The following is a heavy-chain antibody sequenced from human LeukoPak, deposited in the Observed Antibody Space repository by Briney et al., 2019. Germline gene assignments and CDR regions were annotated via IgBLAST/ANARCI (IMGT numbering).Heavy chain of an antibody. CDR1: GFTFSSYW. V-gene: IGHV3-74*01. CDR2: INSDGSST. CDR3: ARRYCSGGSCYSGIDY. Sequence: GGSLRLSCAASGFTFSSYWMHWVRQAPGKGLVWVTRINSDGSSTSYADSVKGRFTISRDNAKNTLYLQMNSLRAEDTAVYYCARRYCSGGSCYSGIDYWGQGTLVTVSS. J-gene: IGHJ4*02. D-gene: IGHD2-15*01.